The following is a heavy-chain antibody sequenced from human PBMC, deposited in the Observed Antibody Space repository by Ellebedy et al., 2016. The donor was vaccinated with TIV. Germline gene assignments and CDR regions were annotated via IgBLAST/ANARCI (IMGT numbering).Heavy chain of an antibody. D-gene: IGHD6-19*01. V-gene: IGHV3-23*01. Sequence: GESLKISCAASGFTFSSYAMSWVRQAPGKGLEWVSAISGSGGSTYYADSVKGRFTISRDNSKNTLYLQMNSLRAEDTAVYYCARAVVGSSGCFWGQGTLVTVSS. J-gene: IGHJ4*02. CDR1: GFTFSSYA. CDR2: ISGSGGST. CDR3: ARAVVGSSGCF.